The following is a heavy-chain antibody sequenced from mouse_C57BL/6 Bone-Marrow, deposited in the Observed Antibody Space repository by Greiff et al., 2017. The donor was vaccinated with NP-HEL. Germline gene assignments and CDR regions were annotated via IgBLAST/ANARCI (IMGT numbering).Heavy chain of an antibody. CDR1: GFTFSDYY. Sequence: EVKLVESEGGLEQPGSSMKLSCTASGFTFSDYYMAWVRQVPEKGLEWVANINYDGSSTYYLDSLKSRFIISRDNAKNILYLQMSSLKSEDTATYYCARDDYYGSPLAYWGQGTLVTVSA. J-gene: IGHJ3*01. CDR2: INYDGSST. V-gene: IGHV5-16*01. D-gene: IGHD1-1*01. CDR3: ARDDYYGSPLAY.